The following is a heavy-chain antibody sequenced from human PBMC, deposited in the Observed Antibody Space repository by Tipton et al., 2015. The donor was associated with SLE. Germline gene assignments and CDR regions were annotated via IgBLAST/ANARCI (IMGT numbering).Heavy chain of an antibody. V-gene: IGHV4-31*03. CDR3: ARGPNWGLDDAFDI. Sequence: TLSLTCTATGDSVTSRGYYWSWIRQHPGKGLEWIGFISYDGRTKYNPSLKSRVTISLDTSKTQFFLRLSSVTAADTAVYFCARGPNWGLDDAFDICGQGTMVSVSS. J-gene: IGHJ3*02. CDR1: GDSVTSRGYY. CDR2: ISYDGRT. D-gene: IGHD7-27*01.